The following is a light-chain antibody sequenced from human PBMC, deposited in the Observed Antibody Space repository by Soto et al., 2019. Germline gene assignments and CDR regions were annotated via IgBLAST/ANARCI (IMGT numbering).Light chain of an antibody. CDR2: RAS. CDR3: QQYNSYST. J-gene: IGKJ1*01. CDR1: QTISSW. Sequence: DLQMTLSPSAMSASVGDRDTITCRASQTISSWLSWYQQKPGKAPKLLIYRASSLESGVPSRFSGSGSGTEFTLTISSLQPDDFATYYCQQYNSYSTFGQGTMV. V-gene: IGKV1-5*03.